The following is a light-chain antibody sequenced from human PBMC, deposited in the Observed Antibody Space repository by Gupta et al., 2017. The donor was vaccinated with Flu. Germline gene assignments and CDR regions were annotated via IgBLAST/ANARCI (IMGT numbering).Light chain of an antibody. CDR2: AAS. CDR3: QQYNTGPPYP. Sequence: RATLSCRASQSVSSNLAWYQQRPGQTPRLLIYAASTRAAGIPGRFSGSGSGTEFTLTITSLQSGDFAVYYCQQYNTGPPYPFGQGTRLEIK. V-gene: IGKV3-15*01. J-gene: IGKJ2*01. CDR1: QSVSSN.